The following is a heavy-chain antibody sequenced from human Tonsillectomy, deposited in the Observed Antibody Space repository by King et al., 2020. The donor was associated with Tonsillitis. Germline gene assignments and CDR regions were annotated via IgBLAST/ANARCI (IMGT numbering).Heavy chain of an antibody. Sequence: VQLVESGGGVVRPGGSLSLSCAASGFTFGDYGMSWVRQAPGKGLEWVSGINWNGGSTAYADSVKGRFTISRDNAKNSLYLQMNSLRAEDTALYYCARQWRGYSRGWYGFSFDYWGQGTLVTVSS. D-gene: IGHD6-19*01. CDR3: ARQWRGYSRGWYGFSFDY. J-gene: IGHJ4*02. V-gene: IGHV3-20*04. CDR2: INWNGGST. CDR1: GFTFGDYG.